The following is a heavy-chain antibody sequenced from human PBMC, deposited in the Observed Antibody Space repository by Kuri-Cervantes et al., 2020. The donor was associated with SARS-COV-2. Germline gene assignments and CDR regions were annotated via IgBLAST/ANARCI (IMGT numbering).Heavy chain of an antibody. CDR3: ATGLYIVVVPAAMWERGEYYYGMDV. CDR1: GWSFSGYY. CDR2: INHSGST. D-gene: IGHD2-2*01. Sequence: SGTLSLTCAVYGWSFSGYYWSWIRQPPGKGLEWIGEINHSGSTNYNPSLKSRVTISVDTSKNKFSLKLSSVTAADTAVYYCATGLYIVVVPAAMWERGEYYYGMDVWGQGTTVTVSS. V-gene: IGHV4-34*01. J-gene: IGHJ6*02.